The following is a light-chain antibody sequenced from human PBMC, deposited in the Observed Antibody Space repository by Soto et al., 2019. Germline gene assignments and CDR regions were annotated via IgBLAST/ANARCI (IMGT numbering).Light chain of an antibody. CDR1: QSVSGN. CDR3: QQYNNWPPA. CDR2: GAS. Sequence: EIVMTQSPATLSVSPGERATLSCRASQSVSGNLAWYQQKPGQAHRLLIYGASTRATGIPARFSGSGSGTEFTLTISSLRSDNFAVYYYQQYNNWPPAFGQGTKVEIQ. V-gene: IGKV3-15*01. J-gene: IGKJ1*01.